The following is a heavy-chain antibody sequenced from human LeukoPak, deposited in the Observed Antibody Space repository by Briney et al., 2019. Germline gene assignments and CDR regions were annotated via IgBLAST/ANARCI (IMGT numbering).Heavy chain of an antibody. Sequence: GGSLRLSCAASGFIFSNYVMHWVHQAPGKGLEWVAFMRYDGTNEYYADSVKGRFTISRDNSKNTLHLQMNSLRAEDTAVYYCAKDRDFSGWSTLYYMDVWGKGTTVTISS. CDR1: GFIFSNYV. D-gene: IGHD6-13*01. CDR3: AKDRDFSGWSTLYYMDV. J-gene: IGHJ6*03. V-gene: IGHV3-30*02. CDR2: MRYDGTNE.